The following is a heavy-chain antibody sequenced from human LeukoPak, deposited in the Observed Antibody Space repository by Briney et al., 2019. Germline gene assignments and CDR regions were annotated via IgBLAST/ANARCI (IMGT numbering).Heavy chain of an antibody. D-gene: IGHD1-26*01. Sequence: SQTLSLTCAISGDSVSSNSAAWNWIRQSPSRGLEWLGRTYYRSKWYNDYAVSVKSRITINPDTSKNQFSLQLTSVTAADTAVYYCARHRIGSYYSPFAYWGQGTLVTVSS. V-gene: IGHV6-1*01. CDR1: GDSVSSNSAA. CDR2: TYYRSKWYN. J-gene: IGHJ4*02. CDR3: ARHRIGSYYSPFAY.